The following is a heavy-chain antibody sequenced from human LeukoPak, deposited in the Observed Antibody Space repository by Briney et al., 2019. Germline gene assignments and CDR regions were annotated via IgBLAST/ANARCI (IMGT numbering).Heavy chain of an antibody. V-gene: IGHV4-39*07. Sequence: SETLSLTCTVSGGSISSSSYYWGWIRQPPGKGLEWIGSIYYTGSTNYNPSLKSRVTISVVTSKNQFSLKLSSVTAADTAVYYCARLNRYDSTLLDYWGQGTLVTVSS. CDR3: ARLNRYDSTLLDY. J-gene: IGHJ4*02. D-gene: IGHD3-22*01. CDR1: GGSISSSSYY. CDR2: IYYTGST.